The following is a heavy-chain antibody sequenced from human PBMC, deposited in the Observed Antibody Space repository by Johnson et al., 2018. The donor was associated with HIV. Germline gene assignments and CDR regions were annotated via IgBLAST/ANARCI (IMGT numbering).Heavy chain of an antibody. CDR3: ATDMKGKGSIAALWEQLGDAFDI. D-gene: IGHD6-6*01. J-gene: IGHJ3*02. V-gene: IGHV3-15*01. Sequence: YDAPVKDRFSISRDDSKNTLYLQMNSLKIEDTAVYYCATDMKGKGSIAALWEQLGDAFDIWGQGTMVTVSS.